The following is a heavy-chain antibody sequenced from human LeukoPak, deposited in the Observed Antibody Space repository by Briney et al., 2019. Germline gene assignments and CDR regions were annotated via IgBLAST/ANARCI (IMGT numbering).Heavy chain of an antibody. CDR1: GFTFSDYN. J-gene: IGHJ4*02. D-gene: IGHD6-13*01. CDR2: LRDSSSDI. CDR3: ARSYSSNWYGTFDY. Sequence: GGSLRLSCAASGFTFSDYNMNWVRQAPGKGLEWVSSLRDSSSDIYYADSVKGRFTISRDNAKNSLYLQMNSLRAEDTAVYYCARSYSSNWYGTFDYWGQGTVVTVSS. V-gene: IGHV3-21*06.